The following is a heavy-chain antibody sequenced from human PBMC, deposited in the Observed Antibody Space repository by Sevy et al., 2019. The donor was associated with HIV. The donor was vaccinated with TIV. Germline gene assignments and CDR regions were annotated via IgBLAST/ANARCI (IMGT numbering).Heavy chain of an antibody. CDR1: GYTFTGYY. D-gene: IGHD6-19*01. Sequence: ASVKVSCKASGYTFTGYYMHWVRQAPGQGLEWMGWINPNSGGTNYAQKFQGRVTMTRDTSISTAYMELSRLRSDDTAVYYCAREFLAVAGTTPFDYWGQGTLVTVSS. V-gene: IGHV1-2*02. CDR2: INPNSGGT. J-gene: IGHJ4*02. CDR3: AREFLAVAGTTPFDY.